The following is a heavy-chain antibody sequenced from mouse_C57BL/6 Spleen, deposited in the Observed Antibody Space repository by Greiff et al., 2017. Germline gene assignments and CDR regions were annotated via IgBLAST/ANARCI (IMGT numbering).Heavy chain of an antibody. CDR3: VRERGYAMYYYDLARDYAMDY. CDR1: GFTFNTYA. CDR2: IRSKSSNYAT. D-gene: IGHD1-1*01. J-gene: IGHJ4*01. Sequence: EVKLMESGGGLVQPKGSLKLSCAASGFTFNTYAMHWVRQAPGKGLEWVARIRSKSSNYATYYADSVKDRFTISRDDSQSMLYLQMNNLKTEDTAMYYCVRERGYAMYYYDLARDYAMDYWGQGTSVTVSS. V-gene: IGHV10-3*01.